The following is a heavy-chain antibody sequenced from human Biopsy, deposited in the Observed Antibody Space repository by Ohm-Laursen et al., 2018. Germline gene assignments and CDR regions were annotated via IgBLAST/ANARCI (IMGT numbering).Heavy chain of an antibody. CDR3: ARLYRLDDYWNDDPPDAFDV. J-gene: IGHJ3*01. CDR1: GGSISSDY. V-gene: IGHV4-59*01. CDR2: ISNRGST. D-gene: IGHD3-3*01. Sequence: TLTLTCTVSGGSISSDYWSWIRQSPGKGLEWIGYISNRGSTNYNPSLRGRVTISVDTSKNQFSLKLSSVTAADTAVFFCARLYRLDDYWNDDPPDAFDVWGQGTMVTVSS.